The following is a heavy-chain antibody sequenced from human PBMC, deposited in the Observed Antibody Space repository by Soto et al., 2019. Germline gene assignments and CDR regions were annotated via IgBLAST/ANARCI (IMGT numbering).Heavy chain of an antibody. CDR2: ISSSGSTI. Sequence: PGGSLRLSCAASGFTFSDYYMSWIRQAPGKGLEWVSYISSSGSTIYYADSVKGRFTISRDNAKNSLYLQMNSLRAEDTAVYYCARPRIAVAGTDWFDPWGQGTLVTVSS. D-gene: IGHD6-19*01. V-gene: IGHV3-11*01. J-gene: IGHJ5*02. CDR1: GFTFSDYY. CDR3: ARPRIAVAGTDWFDP.